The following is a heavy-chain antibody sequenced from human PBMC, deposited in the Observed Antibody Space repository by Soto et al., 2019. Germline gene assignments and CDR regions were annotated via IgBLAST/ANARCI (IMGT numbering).Heavy chain of an antibody. CDR1: GGSISSYY. V-gene: IGHV4-59*08. CDR2: VYKSGTT. Sequence: SETLSLTCTVSGGSISSYYWSWIRQPPGKGLEWIGSVYKSGTTNYNPSLPSRVTISVDTSKNQFSLRLSSVTAADTAVYYCARHLKRGSSVIRGVDYWGQGTPLTVSS. D-gene: IGHD3-10*01. J-gene: IGHJ4*02. CDR3: ARHLKRGSSVIRGVDY.